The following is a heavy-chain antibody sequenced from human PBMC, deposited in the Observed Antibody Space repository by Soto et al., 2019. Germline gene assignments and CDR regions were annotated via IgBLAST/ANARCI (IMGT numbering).Heavy chain of an antibody. D-gene: IGHD3-16*02. CDR3: ARDRLGYTTSHFLDY. CDR2: IWYDGSQK. CDR1: GFTFSSYG. J-gene: IGHJ4*02. Sequence: QVQLVESGGGVVQPGRSPRLSCAVSGFTFSSYGMHWVRQAPGKGLEWVAVIWYDGSQKYFADAVKGRFTISRDNAKNTLFLEMHSLRAEDTAIYFCARDRLGYTTSHFLDYWGQGTLVAVSS. V-gene: IGHV3-33*01.